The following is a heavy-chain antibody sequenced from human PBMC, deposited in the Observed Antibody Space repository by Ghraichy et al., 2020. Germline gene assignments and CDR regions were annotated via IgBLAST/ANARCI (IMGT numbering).Heavy chain of an antibody. CDR2: INQDGSKK. CDR1: GFTFSGSW. D-gene: IGHD3-10*01. J-gene: IGHJ4*02. CDR3: VRGNLGGPDY. Sequence: GGSLRLSCAASGFTFSGSWMHWVRQAPGKGLEWVANINQDGSKKYYVDSVKGRVTISRDNARNSLYLQVNSLRVEDAALYYCVRGNLGGPDYWGQGTLVTVSS. V-gene: IGHV3-7*01.